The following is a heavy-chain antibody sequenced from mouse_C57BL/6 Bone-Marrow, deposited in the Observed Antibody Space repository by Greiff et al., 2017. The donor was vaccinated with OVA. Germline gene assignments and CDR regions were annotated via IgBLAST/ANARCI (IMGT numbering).Heavy chain of an antibody. J-gene: IGHJ4*01. CDR2: ISDGGSYT. V-gene: IGHV5-4*03. CDR3: ASNHYGYSYYAMDD. CDR1: GFTFSSYA. D-gene: IGHD2-2*01. Sequence: EVMLVESGGGLVKPGGSLKLSCAASGFTFSSYAMSWVRQTPEKRLEWVATISDGGSYTYYPDNVKGRFTISRDNAKNNLYLQMSHLKSEDTAMYYCASNHYGYSYYAMDDWGQGTSVTVSS.